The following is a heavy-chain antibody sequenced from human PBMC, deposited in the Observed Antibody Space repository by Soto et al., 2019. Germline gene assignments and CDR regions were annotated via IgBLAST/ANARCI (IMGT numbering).Heavy chain of an antibody. CDR1: GGSISSYD. Sequence: SETLSLTCTVSGGSISSYDWSWIRQPPGKGLEWIGYIYYSGSTNYNPSLKSRVTISVDKSKNQFSLKLSSVTAADTAVYYCARVLGNDAFDIWGQGTMVTVSS. J-gene: IGHJ3*02. CDR3: ARVLGNDAFDI. V-gene: IGHV4-59*12. D-gene: IGHD3-3*02. CDR2: IYYSGST.